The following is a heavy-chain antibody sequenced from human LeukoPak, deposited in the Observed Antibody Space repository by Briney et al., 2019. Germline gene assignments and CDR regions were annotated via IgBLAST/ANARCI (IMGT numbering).Heavy chain of an antibody. CDR1: GVSLSVYE. CDR2: ISGSDTTT. D-gene: IGHD6-19*01. CDR3: TTLTVASNFDY. V-gene: IGHV3-48*03. J-gene: IGHJ4*02. Sequence: GGSLRLSCAASGVSLSVYEMHLGRQAPGKGLEWISDISGSDTTTYYADSVKGRFTISRDNAKNSLYLQMNSLRAEDTAVYYGTTLTVASNFDYWGQGTLVTVSS.